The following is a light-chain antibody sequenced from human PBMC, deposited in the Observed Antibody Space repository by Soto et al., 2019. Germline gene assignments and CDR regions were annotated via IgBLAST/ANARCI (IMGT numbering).Light chain of an antibody. J-gene: IGKJ4*01. CDR3: QQHNSYPVT. CDR1: LGISRW. V-gene: IGKV1-5*01. CDR2: DAS. Sequence: DIQMTQSPSTLSASVGDRVTITCRASLGISRWLAWYQQKPGKAPELLMYDASTLESAVPSRFSGSGSGTEFTLTISSLQPDDFATYYCQQHNSYPVTFGGGTKVEVK.